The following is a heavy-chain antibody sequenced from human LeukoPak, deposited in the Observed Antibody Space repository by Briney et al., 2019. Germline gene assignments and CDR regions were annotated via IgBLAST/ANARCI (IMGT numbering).Heavy chain of an antibody. CDR1: GFTFSDYA. Sequence: GGSLRLSCAASGFTFSDYAMIWVRQAPGKGLEWVAGISASGASPYYADSVKGRFTISRDNSKNTLYLQMNSLRAEDTAVYYCAKELYSSSWYPGGYWGQGTLVTVSS. D-gene: IGHD6-13*01. J-gene: IGHJ4*02. V-gene: IGHV3-23*01. CDR2: ISASGASP. CDR3: AKELYSSSWYPGGY.